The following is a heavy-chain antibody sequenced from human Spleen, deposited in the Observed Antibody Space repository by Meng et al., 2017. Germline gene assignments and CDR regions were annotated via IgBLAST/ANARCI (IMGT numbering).Heavy chain of an antibody. J-gene: IGHJ4*02. Sequence: QVQLQESGPGLVKPSQTLSLTCSVYGGSFSGYYWSWIRQPPGKGLEWIGEINHSGSTNYNPSLKSRVTISVDTSKNQFSLKLSSVTAADTAVYYCARGPPAGYWGQGTLVTVSS. CDR1: GGSFSGYY. CDR2: INHSGST. CDR3: ARGPPAGY. V-gene: IGHV4-34*01.